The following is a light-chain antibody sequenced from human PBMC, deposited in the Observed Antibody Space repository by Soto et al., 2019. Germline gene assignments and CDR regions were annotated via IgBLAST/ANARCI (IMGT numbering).Light chain of an antibody. CDR1: SSDVGGYNY. CDR3: SSHTSSSTDV. Sequence: QSALTQPASVSGSPGQSITISCTGTSSDVGGYNYVSWYQQHPGKAPTLMIYDVSNRPSGVSNRFSGSKSGNTASLTISGLQAEDEADYYGSSHTSSSTDVCGTGTKVTAL. J-gene: IGLJ1*01. V-gene: IGLV2-14*01. CDR2: DVS.